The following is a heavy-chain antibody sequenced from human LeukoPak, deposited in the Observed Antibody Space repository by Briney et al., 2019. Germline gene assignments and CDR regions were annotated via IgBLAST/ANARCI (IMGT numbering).Heavy chain of an antibody. J-gene: IGHJ4*02. CDR3: ARDYGGSSPFDY. CDR2: ISWNSGSI. V-gene: IGHV3-9*01. Sequence: GGSLRLSCAASGFTFDDYAVHWVRQAPGKGLEWVSGISWNSGSIGYADSVKGRFTISRDNAKNSLYLHMNSLRAEDTAVYYCARDYGGSSPFDYWGQGTLVTVSS. CDR1: GFTFDDYA. D-gene: IGHD4-23*01.